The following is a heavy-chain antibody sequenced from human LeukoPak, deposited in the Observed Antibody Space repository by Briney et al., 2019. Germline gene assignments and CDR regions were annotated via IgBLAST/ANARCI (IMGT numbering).Heavy chain of an antibody. CDR1: GGSISSHY. J-gene: IGHJ4*02. CDR2: IYYSGST. V-gene: IGHV4-59*11. D-gene: IGHD3-3*01. Sequence: PSETLSLTCTVSGGSISSHYWSWIRQPPGKGLEWIGYIYYSGSTNYNPSLKSRVTISVDTSKNQVSLKLSSVTAADTAVYYCARGGLRFLEYDYWGQGTLVTVSS. CDR3: ARGGLRFLEYDY.